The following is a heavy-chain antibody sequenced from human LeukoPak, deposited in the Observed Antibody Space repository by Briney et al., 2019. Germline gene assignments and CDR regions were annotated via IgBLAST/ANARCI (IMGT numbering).Heavy chain of an antibody. CDR3: AREYGDYSLRSFPFDI. V-gene: IGHV3-30*03. Sequence: PGGSLRLSCAASGFTFSSCGMHWVRQAPGKGLEWVAVISYDGSNKYYADSVKGRFTISRDNSKNTLFLEMNSLRAEDTAVYYCAREYGDYSLRSFPFDIWGQGTMVTVSS. CDR2: ISYDGSNK. CDR1: GFTFSSCG. D-gene: IGHD4-17*01. J-gene: IGHJ3*02.